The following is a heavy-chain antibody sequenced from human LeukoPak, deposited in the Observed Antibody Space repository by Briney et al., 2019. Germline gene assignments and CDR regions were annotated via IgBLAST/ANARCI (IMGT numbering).Heavy chain of an antibody. Sequence: SGPGLAKPSQTLSLTCAISGDSVSSNSAAWNWIRQSPSRGLEWLGRTYYRSKWYNDYAVSVKSRITINPDTSKNQFSLQLNSVTPEDTVVYYCARGRPRLTYYYGSGSYLDYWGQGTLVTVSS. CDR1: GDSVSSNSAA. D-gene: IGHD3-10*01. J-gene: IGHJ4*02. CDR2: TYYRSKWYN. CDR3: ARGRPRLTYYYGSGSYLDY. V-gene: IGHV6-1*01.